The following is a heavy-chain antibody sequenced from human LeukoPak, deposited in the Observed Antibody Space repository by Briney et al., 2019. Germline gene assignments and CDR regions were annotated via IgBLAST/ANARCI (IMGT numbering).Heavy chain of an antibody. CDR2: IYYRGST. CDR3: ARSSTKRWQLVRGAFDI. CDR1: AGTINSSSYD. J-gene: IGHJ3*02. D-gene: IGHD6-13*01. Sequence: PSETLSLNSTVSAGTINSSSYDWRWTRQPPGKGLECIGNIYYRGSTYYNPSLKSRVTISVDTAKYQFSLKLSSVTAADTAVYYCARSSTKRWQLVRGAFDIWGQGTMVTVSS. V-gene: IGHV4-39*01.